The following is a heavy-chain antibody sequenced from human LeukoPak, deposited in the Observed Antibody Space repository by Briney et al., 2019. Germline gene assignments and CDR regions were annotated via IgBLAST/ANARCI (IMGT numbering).Heavy chain of an antibody. D-gene: IGHD6-13*01. V-gene: IGHV1-69*13. CDR3: ARDRRIAAAGTDPYYYYYYMDV. Sequence: SVKVSCKASGGTFSSYAISWVRQAPGQGLEWMGGVIPIFGTANYAQKFQGRVTITADESTSTAYMELSSLRSEDTAVYYCARDRRIAAAGTDPYYYYYYMDVWGKGTTVTVSS. J-gene: IGHJ6*03. CDR2: VIPIFGTA. CDR1: GGTFSSYA.